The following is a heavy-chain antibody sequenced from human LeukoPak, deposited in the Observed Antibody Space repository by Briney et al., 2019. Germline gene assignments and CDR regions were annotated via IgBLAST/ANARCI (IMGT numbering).Heavy chain of an antibody. J-gene: IGHJ6*02. V-gene: IGHV1-18*01. Sequence: GASVKVSCKASGYTFTSYGISWVRQAPGQGLEWMGWISAYNGNTNYAQKLQGRVTMTTDTSTSTAYMELRSLRSDDTAVYYCARAGYCSSTSCYTLLRSYYGMDVWGQGTTVTVSS. CDR1: GYTFTSYG. CDR3: ARAGYCSSTSCYTLLRSYYGMDV. D-gene: IGHD2-2*02. CDR2: ISAYNGNT.